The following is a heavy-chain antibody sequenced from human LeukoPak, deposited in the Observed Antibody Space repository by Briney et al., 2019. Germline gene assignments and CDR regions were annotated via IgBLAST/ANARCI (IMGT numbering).Heavy chain of an antibody. D-gene: IGHD3-9*01. V-gene: IGHV3-11*01. Sequence: GGSLRLSCAASGFTFSDYYMSWIRQAPGKGLEWVSYISSSGGTIYYADSVKGRFTISRDNAKKSLYLQMNSLRAEDTAVYYCARSDIPISAADYWGQGTLVTVSS. CDR2: ISSSGGTI. J-gene: IGHJ4*02. CDR3: ARSDIPISAADY. CDR1: GFTFSDYY.